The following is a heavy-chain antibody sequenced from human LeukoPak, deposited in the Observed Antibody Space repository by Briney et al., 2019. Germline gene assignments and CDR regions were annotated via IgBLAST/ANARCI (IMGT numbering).Heavy chain of an antibody. Sequence: SETLSLTCAVYGGSFSGYYWSWIRQTPGKGLEWIGYIYYSGSTNYNPSLKSRVTISVDTSKNQFSLKLSSVTAADTAVYYCARHANYYDSSGYYYFWFGPWGQGTLVTVSS. CDR2: IYYSGST. CDR1: GGSFSGYY. V-gene: IGHV4-59*08. D-gene: IGHD3-22*01. CDR3: ARHANYYDSSGYYYFWFGP. J-gene: IGHJ5*02.